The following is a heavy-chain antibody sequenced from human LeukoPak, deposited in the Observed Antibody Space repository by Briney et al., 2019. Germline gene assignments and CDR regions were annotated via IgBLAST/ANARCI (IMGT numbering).Heavy chain of an antibody. CDR2: ISAYNGNS. Sequence: EASVKVSCKASGYTFTSYGISWVRQAPGQGLEWMGWISAYNGNSNYAQKLQGRVTMTTDTSTSTAYMELRSLRSDDTAVYYCARSRRVDSHVDYWGQGTLVTVSS. CDR1: GYTFTSYG. J-gene: IGHJ4*02. CDR3: ARSRRVDSHVDY. V-gene: IGHV1-18*01. D-gene: IGHD3-3*01.